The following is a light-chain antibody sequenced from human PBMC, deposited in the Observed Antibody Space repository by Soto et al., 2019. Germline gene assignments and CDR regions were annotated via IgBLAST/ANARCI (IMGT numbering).Light chain of an antibody. CDR2: AAS. CDR3: QQYNNWPPYT. CDR1: PSISSN. J-gene: IGKJ2*01. V-gene: IGKV3-15*01. Sequence: ELVIAQSPATLSVSPGERATLSCWASPSISSNLAWYQQKPGQAPRLLIYAASTRATGIPARFSGSGSGTEFTLTISSLQSEDFAVYYCQQYNNWPPYTFGQGTKLEIK.